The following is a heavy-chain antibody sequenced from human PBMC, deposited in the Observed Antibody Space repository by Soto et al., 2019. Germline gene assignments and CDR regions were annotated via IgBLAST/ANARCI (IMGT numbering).Heavy chain of an antibody. V-gene: IGHV4-59*05. D-gene: IGHD1-26*01. J-gene: IGHJ6*02. Sequence: SETLSLTCVVSGGSITSYHWSWIRQPPGKGLEWIGSIYYSGSTYYNPSLKSRVTISVDTSKNQFSLKLSSVTAADTAVYYCARQEWELPYYYYGMDVWGQGTTVTVSS. CDR2: IYYSGST. CDR1: GGSITSYH. CDR3: ARQEWELPYYYYGMDV.